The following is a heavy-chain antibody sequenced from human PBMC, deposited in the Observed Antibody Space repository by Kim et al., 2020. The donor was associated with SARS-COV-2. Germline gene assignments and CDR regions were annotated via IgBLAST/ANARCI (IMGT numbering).Heavy chain of an antibody. CDR3: ARDSGDNWNDSPKYYYYYYGMDV. D-gene: IGHD1-1*01. V-gene: IGHV3-21*01. J-gene: IGHJ6*02. Sequence: GGSLRLSCAASGFTFSSYSMNWVRQAPGKGLEWVSSISSSSSYIYYADSVKGRFTISRDNAKNSPYLQMNSLRAEDTAVYYCARDSGDNWNDSPKYYYYYYGMDVWGQGTTVTVSS. CDR2: ISSSSSYI. CDR1: GFTFSSYS.